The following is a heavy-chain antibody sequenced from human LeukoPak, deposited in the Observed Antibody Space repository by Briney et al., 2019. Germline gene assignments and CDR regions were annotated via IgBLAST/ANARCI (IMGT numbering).Heavy chain of an antibody. Sequence: PGGSLRLSCAASGFTFSRYWMHWVRQAPGKGLEWVAVISYDGSNKYYADSVKGRFTISRDNSKNTLYLQMNSLRAEDTAVYYCAKEEDYYDSSGLFDYWGQGTLVTVSS. D-gene: IGHD3-22*01. CDR1: GFTFSRYW. V-gene: IGHV3-30*18. J-gene: IGHJ4*02. CDR2: ISYDGSNK. CDR3: AKEEDYYDSSGLFDY.